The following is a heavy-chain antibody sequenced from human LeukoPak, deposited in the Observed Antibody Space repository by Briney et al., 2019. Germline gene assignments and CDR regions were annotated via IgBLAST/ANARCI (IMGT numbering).Heavy chain of an antibody. V-gene: IGHV5-51*01. J-gene: IGHJ5*02. Sequence: GESLKISCKGSGYSFTSYWIGRVRQMPGKGLEWMGIIYPGDSDTRYSPSFQGQVTISADKSISTAYLQWSSLKASDTAMYYCAREYCSSTSCYQNWFDPWGQGTLVTVSS. CDR3: AREYCSSTSCYQNWFDP. CDR2: IYPGDSDT. CDR1: GYSFTSYW. D-gene: IGHD2-2*01.